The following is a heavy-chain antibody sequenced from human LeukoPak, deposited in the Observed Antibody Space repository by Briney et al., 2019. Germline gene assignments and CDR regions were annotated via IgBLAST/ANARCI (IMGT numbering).Heavy chain of an antibody. J-gene: IGHJ4*02. CDR2: IDNDGSRI. CDR3: ARGKTDQYCRSTSCYRPSDY. CDR1: GFTFGSNW. Sequence: GGSLRLSCAVSGFTFGSNWMYWVRQAPGKGLVWVSRIDNDGSRIIYADSVKGRFTVSRDNAKDTLYLQMNNLRGEDTAVYYCARGKTDQYCRSTSCYRPSDYWGQGTLVTVSS. V-gene: IGHV3-74*01. D-gene: IGHD2-2*02.